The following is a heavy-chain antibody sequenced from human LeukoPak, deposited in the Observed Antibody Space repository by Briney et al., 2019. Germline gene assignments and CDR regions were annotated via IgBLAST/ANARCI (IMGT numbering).Heavy chain of an antibody. J-gene: IGHJ4*02. V-gene: IGHV1-3*01. CDR1: GYTFTSYA. CDR2: INAGNGNT. Sequence: GASVKVYCKASGYTFTSYAMHWVRQAPGQRLEWMGWINAGNGNTKYSQKFQGRVTITRDTSASTAYMELSSLRSEDTAVYYCARDRSRYIAAALDYWGQGTLVTVSS. CDR3: ARDRSRYIAAALDY. D-gene: IGHD6-13*01.